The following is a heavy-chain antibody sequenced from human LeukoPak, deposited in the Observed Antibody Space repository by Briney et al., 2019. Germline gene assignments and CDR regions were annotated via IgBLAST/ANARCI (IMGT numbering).Heavy chain of an antibody. D-gene: IGHD5-18*01. CDR1: GGSISSSSYY. V-gene: IGHV4-39*07. Sequence: PSETLSLTCTVSGGSISSSSYYWGWIRQPPGKGLEWIGSMYYSGITYYNPSLKSRVTISVDMSKNQFSLKLRSVTAADTAVYFCARGQKYSYGYTVTELGSGYFDYWGQGTLVTVSS. J-gene: IGHJ4*02. CDR3: ARGQKYSYGYTVTELGSGYFDY. CDR2: MYYSGIT.